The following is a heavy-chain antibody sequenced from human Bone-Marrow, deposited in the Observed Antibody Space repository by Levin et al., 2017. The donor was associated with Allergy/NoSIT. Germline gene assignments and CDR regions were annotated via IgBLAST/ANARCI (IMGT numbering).Heavy chain of an antibody. CDR1: GFTFSSYA. V-gene: IGHV3-23*01. D-gene: IGHD4-17*01. J-gene: IGHJ5*02. CDR2: ISGSGGST. Sequence: GESLKISCAASGFTFSSYAMSWVRQAPGKGLEWVSAISGSGGSTYYADSVKGRFTISRDNSKNTLYLQMNSLRAEDTAVYYCAKGPGSNKYDYATAWGQGTLVTVSS. CDR3: AKGPGSNKYDYATA.